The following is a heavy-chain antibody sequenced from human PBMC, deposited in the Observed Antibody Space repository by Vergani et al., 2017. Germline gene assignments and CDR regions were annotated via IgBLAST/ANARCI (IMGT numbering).Heavy chain of an antibody. J-gene: IGHJ4*02. CDR3: GRSSGWPEY. V-gene: IGHV3-74*02. D-gene: IGHD6-19*01. Sequence: EVQLVESGGGVVRPGGSLRLSCAASGFTFSTYWMHWVRQAPGKGLVWVSRINSDGSTTNYADSVKGRFTISRDNAKNALYLQMNSLRAEDTAVYYCGRSSGWPEYLGQGTLVTVSS. CDR1: GFTFSTYW. CDR2: INSDGSTT.